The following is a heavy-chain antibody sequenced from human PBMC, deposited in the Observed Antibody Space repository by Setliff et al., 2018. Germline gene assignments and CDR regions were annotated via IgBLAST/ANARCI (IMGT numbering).Heavy chain of an antibody. D-gene: IGHD6-19*01. V-gene: IGHV4-38-2*02. J-gene: IGHJ6*03. Sequence: SETLSLTCAVSGCSISSGYYWGWIRQPPRKGLEWIGEINHSGSTNYNPSLKSRVTMSIDTSKNQFSLKMNSVTAADMAVYYCAREQWLDPPGYYYMDVWAKGTTVTVSS. CDR2: INHSGST. CDR1: GCSISSGYY. CDR3: AREQWLDPPGYYYMDV.